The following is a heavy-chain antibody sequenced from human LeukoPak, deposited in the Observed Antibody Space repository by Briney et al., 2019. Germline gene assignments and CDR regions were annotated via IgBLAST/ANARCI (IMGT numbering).Heavy chain of an antibody. D-gene: IGHD3-22*01. CDR2: IYYSGST. V-gene: IGHV4-39*02. CDR1: GGSISSSSYY. Sequence: PSETLSLTCTVSGGSISSSSYYWGWIRQPPGKGLERIGSIYYSGSTYYNPSLKSRVTISVDTSKNQFSLKLSSVTAADTAVYYCAREYYYDSSGYYQNWFDPWGQGTLVTVSS. CDR3: AREYYYDSSGYYQNWFDP. J-gene: IGHJ5*02.